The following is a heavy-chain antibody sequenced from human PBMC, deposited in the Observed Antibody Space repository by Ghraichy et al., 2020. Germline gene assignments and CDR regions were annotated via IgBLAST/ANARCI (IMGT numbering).Heavy chain of an antibody. D-gene: IGHD3-22*01. CDR1: GFTFINAW. J-gene: IGHJ4*02. Sequence: GVLNIYCAASGFTFINAWMSWVRQAPGKGLEWVGRIKSKTDGGTTDYAAPVKGRFTVSRDDSKDMLYLQMNSLKTEDTAVYYCATEGLFDNSGYFFDYWGQGTLVTVSS. CDR2: IKSKTDGGTT. V-gene: IGHV3-15*01. CDR3: ATEGLFDNSGYFFDY.